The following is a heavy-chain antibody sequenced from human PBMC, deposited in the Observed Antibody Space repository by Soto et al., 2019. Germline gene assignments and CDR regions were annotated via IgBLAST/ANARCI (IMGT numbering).Heavy chain of an antibody. CDR1: GYTFTIYG. V-gene: IGHV1-18*04. CDR3: ARARWRITIFGVVAYYGMDV. Sequence: ASVKVSCKASGYTFTIYGISCVLQSPVQWLDWMGWISAYNGNTNHAQKLQGRVTMTTDTSTSTAYMELRSLRSDDTAVYYCARARWRITIFGVVAYYGMDVWGRGTTVTVSS. CDR2: ISAYNGNT. D-gene: IGHD3-3*01. J-gene: IGHJ6*02.